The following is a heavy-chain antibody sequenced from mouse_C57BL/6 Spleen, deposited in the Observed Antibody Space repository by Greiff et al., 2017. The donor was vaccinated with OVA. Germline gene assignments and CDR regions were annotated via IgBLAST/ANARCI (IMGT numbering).Heavy chain of an antibody. Sequence: VQLQQPGAELVMPGASVKLSCKASGYTFTSYWMHWVKQRPGQGLEWIREIDPSDSYTNYNQKFKGKSTLTVDKSSSTAYMQLSSLTSEDSAVYYCARSLTTPYWYFDVWGTGTTVTVSS. CDR3: ARSLTTPYWYFDV. V-gene: IGHV1-69*01. D-gene: IGHD2-12*01. CDR2: IDPSDSYT. CDR1: GYTFTSYW. J-gene: IGHJ1*03.